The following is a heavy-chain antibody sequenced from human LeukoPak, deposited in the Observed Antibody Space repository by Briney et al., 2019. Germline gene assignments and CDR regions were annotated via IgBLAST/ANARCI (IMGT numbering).Heavy chain of an antibody. D-gene: IGHD3-22*01. Sequence: SETLPLTCTVSCGSISSYYWSWIRQPAGKGLEWIGRIYTSGSTNYNPSLKSRVTMSVDTSKNQFSLKLSSVTAADTAVYYCARLPTYYYDSSGYYYGSYFDYWGQGTLVTVSS. V-gene: IGHV4-4*07. J-gene: IGHJ4*02. CDR3: ARLPTYYYDSSGYYYGSYFDY. CDR2: IYTSGST. CDR1: CGSISSYY.